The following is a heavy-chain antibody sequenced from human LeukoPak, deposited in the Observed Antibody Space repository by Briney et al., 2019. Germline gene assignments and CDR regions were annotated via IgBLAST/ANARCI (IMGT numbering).Heavy chain of an antibody. CDR3: AREYSNYGSDY. J-gene: IGHJ4*02. V-gene: IGHV4-30-2*05. CDR1: GGSISSGGYS. Sequence: SQTLSLTCAVSGGSISSGGYSWSWIRQPPGKGLEWIGYIYHSGSTYYNPSLKSRVTISVDTSKNQFSLKLSSVTAADTAVYYCAREYSNYGSDYWGQGTLVTVSS. CDR2: IYHSGST. D-gene: IGHD4-4*01.